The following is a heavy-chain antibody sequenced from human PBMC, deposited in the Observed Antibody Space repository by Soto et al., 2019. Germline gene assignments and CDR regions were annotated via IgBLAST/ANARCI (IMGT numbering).Heavy chain of an antibody. CDR2: IHYYGTT. D-gene: IGHD2-15*01. CDR1: GDSLSRSNYY. V-gene: IGHV4-39*01. Sequence: QVRLQESGPGLVRPSETLSLTCTVSGDSLSRSNYYRAWIREPLVKGLEWIGSIHYYGTTNYNPSLENRVTISVDTSKNQFSRKLTYVTAADTAVYYGAKRECIGGSCFFDPWCQGTLVSVSS. CDR3: AKRECIGGSCFFDP. J-gene: IGHJ5*02.